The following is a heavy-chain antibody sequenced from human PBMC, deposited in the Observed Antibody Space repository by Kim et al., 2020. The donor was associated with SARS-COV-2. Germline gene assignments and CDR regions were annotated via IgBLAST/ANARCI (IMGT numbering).Heavy chain of an antibody. CDR2: IYHSGST. Sequence: SETLSLTCTVSGYSISSGYYWGWIRQPPGKGLEWIGSIYHSGSTYYNPSLKSRVTISVDTSKNQFSLKLSSVTAADTAVYYCARDSSQSLLRYFDWLPLDGSQNYFDYWGQGTLVTVSS. V-gene: IGHV4-38-2*02. CDR3: ARDSSQSLLRYFDWLPLDGSQNYFDY. D-gene: IGHD3-9*01. CDR1: GYSISSGYY. J-gene: IGHJ4*02.